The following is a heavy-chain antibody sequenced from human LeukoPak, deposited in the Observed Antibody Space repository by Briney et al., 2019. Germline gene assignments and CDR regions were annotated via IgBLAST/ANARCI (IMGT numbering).Heavy chain of an antibody. D-gene: IGHD1-7*01. V-gene: IGHV4-39*07. CDR2: VSYSGSA. CDR3: ASDFLYENYPDYFDF. Sequence: SETLFLTCTVSGASVSISTYYWAWIRQPPGEGLDWIGSVSYSGSAHYNPSLNSRVTMSIDTSKNQFSLHLTSVTAADTAVYYCASDFLYENYPDYFDFWGQGTLVTVSS. CDR1: GASVSISTYY. J-gene: IGHJ4*02.